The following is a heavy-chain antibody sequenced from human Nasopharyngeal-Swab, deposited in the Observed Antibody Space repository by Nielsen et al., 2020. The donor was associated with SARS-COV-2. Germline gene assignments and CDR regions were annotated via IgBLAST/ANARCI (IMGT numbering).Heavy chain of an antibody. Sequence: GESLKISCAASGFTFSSYSMNWVRQAPGKGLEWVSSISSSSSYIYYADSVKGRFTISRDNAKNSLYLQMNSLRAEDTAVYYCASYYDSSGYRRDYWGQGTLVTVSS. CDR3: ASYYDSSGYRRDY. CDR1: GFTFSSYS. D-gene: IGHD3-22*01. V-gene: IGHV3-21*01. J-gene: IGHJ4*02. CDR2: ISSSSSYI.